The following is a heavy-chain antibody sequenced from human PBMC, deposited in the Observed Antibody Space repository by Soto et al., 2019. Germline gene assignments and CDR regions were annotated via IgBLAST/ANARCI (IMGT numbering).Heavy chain of an antibody. V-gene: IGHV3-13*01. CDR3: ARAIKTDYYYYYMDV. CDR2: IGTAGDT. CDR1: GFTFSSYD. Sequence: GGSLRLSCAASGFTFSSYDMHWVRQATGKGLEWVSAIGTAGDTYYPGSVKGRFTISRENAKNSLYLQMNSLRAGDTAVYYCARAIKTDYYYYYMDVWGKGTTVTVSS. D-gene: IGHD1-1*01. J-gene: IGHJ6*03.